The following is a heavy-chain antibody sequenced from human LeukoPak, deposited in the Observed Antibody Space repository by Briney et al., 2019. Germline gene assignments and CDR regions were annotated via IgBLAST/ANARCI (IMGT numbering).Heavy chain of an antibody. CDR3: ARPPGYSYGNWFDP. V-gene: IGHV1-2*02. D-gene: IGHD5-18*01. CDR1: GYTFTGYY. CDR2: INPNSGGT. J-gene: IGHJ5*02. Sequence: ASVKVSCKASGYTFTGYYMHWVRQAPGQALEWMGWINPNSGGTNYAQKFQGGVTMTRDTSISTAYMELSRLRSDDTAVYYCARPPGYSYGNWFDPWGQGTLVTVSS.